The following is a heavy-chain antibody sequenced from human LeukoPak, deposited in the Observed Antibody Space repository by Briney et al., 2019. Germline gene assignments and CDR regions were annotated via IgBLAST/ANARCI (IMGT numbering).Heavy chain of an antibody. J-gene: IGHJ4*02. CDR3: ARDGRPLDY. CDR2: INRDGSST. Sequence: QTGGSLRLSCVASGFAFSSYWMHWVRQAPGKGLVWVSRINRDGSSTGYADSVKGRFAISRDNAKNSLYLQMNSLRVEDTAVYYCARDGRPLDYWGQGTLVTVSS. CDR1: GFAFSSYW. V-gene: IGHV3-74*01.